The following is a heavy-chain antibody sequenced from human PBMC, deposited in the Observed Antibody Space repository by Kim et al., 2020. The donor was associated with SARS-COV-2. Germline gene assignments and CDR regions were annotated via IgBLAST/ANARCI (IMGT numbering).Heavy chain of an antibody. Sequence: YADSVKGRFTISRDNSKNTLYLQMNSLRVEDTAVYYCAKGPYNFGSSYFDYWGQGTLVTVSS. J-gene: IGHJ4*02. V-gene: IGHV3-30*02. D-gene: IGHD5-18*01. CDR3: AKGPYNFGSSYFDY.